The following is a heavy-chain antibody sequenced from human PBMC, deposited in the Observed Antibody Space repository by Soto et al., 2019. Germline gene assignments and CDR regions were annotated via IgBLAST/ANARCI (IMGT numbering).Heavy chain of an antibody. CDR3: AKGRKSTEKDIAVMLAAASSIQH. Sequence: EVQLLESGGGLVQPGGSLRLSCVASGFTFSDYAMTWVRQAPGKGLEWVSVISATGATTYYADSVRGLFTNTRDNSKNTLNLQMNDLRVKDTAVIYCAKGRKSTEKDIAVMLAAASSIQHWGQGTQVTVSS. D-gene: IGHD2-15*01. J-gene: IGHJ1*01. CDR2: ISATGATT. CDR1: GFTFSDYA. V-gene: IGHV3-23*01.